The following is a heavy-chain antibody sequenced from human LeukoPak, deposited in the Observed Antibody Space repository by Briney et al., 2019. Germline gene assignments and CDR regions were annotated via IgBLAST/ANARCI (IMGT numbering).Heavy chain of an antibody. D-gene: IGHD3-10*01. CDR1: GFTFSSYA. Sequence: GGSLRLSCAASGFTFSSYAMHWVRQAPGKGLEWVAVISDDGSNKYYADSVKGRFTISRDNSKNTLYLQMNSLRAEDTAVYYCARDHGSGSYFDYWGQGTLVTVSS. CDR3: ARDHGSGSYFDY. V-gene: IGHV3-30*04. CDR2: ISDDGSNK. J-gene: IGHJ4*02.